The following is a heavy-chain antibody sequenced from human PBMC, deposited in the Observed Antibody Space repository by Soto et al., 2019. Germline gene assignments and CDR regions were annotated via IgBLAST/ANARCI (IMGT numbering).Heavy chain of an antibody. CDR1: GFSFSNSW. CDR3: TRDLNWEAY. Sequence: EVQLVESGGGLVQPGGSLRLSCAASGFSFSNSWMTWVRQAPGKGLECLACIIPDGSKKYYVDSVKGRFTDSRDNARNSLYVQMNSVRVDDTAVYYCTRDLNWEAYWGQGSLVTVSS. J-gene: IGHJ4*02. D-gene: IGHD7-27*01. V-gene: IGHV3-7*01. CDR2: IIPDGSKK.